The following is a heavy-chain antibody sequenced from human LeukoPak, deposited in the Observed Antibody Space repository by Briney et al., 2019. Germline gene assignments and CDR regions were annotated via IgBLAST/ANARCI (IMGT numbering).Heavy chain of an antibody. CDR1: GFTFSDYY. CDR3: ARDRYRGGTPNRDYGMDV. V-gene: IGHV3-11*01. CDR2: ISPSGSII. J-gene: IGHJ6*02. Sequence: GGSLRLSCAASGFTFSDYYMSWVRQAPGKGLEWVSYISPSGSIIYHADSVKGRFTISRDNAKNSLYLQMNSLTAEDTAVFYCARDRYRGGTPNRDYGMDVWGQGTTVTVSS. D-gene: IGHD1-26*01.